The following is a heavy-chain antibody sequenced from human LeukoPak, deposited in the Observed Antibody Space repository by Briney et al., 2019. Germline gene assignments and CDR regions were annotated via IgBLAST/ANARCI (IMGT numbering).Heavy chain of an antibody. CDR1: GFTFSSYA. Sequence: GGSLRLSCAASGFTFSSYAMHWVRQAPGKGLEWVAVISYDGSNKYYADSVKGRFTISRDNSKNTLYLQMNSLRAEDTAVYYCARDKFPHWGQGTVVSVSS. V-gene: IGHV3-30-3*01. CDR2: ISYDGSNK. J-gene: IGHJ3*01. CDR3: ARDKFPH.